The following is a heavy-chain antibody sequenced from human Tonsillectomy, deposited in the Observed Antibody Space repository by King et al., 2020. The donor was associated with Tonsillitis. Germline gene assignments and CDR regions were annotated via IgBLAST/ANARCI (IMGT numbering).Heavy chain of an antibody. CDR1: GFSLTTGGES. Sequence: TLQESGPTLVKPTQTLTLTCALSGFSLTTGGESVGWIRQPPGKALEWLALIYWDDDKHYSPSLKSRLTIAKDTSKNQVVLTMTNMDPVDTATYYCAHRRGTAMPSYYFDFWGQGTLVTVSS. D-gene: IGHD5-18*01. CDR2: IYWDDDK. J-gene: IGHJ4*02. CDR3: AHRRGTAMPSYYFDF. V-gene: IGHV2-5*02.